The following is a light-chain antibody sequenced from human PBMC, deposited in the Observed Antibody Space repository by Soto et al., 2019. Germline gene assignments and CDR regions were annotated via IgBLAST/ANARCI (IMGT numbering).Light chain of an antibody. V-gene: IGKV1-5*03. Sequence: DIQMTQSPSTLSASVGDRVTITCRASQSISSWLAWYQQKPGKAPNLLIYKASTLQSGVPSRFSGSGSGTEFTLTISSLQPDDFATYYCQQYSNYFWTFGQGTKVDIK. J-gene: IGKJ1*01. CDR2: KAS. CDR3: QQYSNYFWT. CDR1: QSISSW.